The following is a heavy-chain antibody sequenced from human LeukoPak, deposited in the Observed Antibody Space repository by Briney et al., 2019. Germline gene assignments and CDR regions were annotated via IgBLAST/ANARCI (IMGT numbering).Heavy chain of an antibody. CDR2: ISSSGSTK. J-gene: IGHJ4*02. CDR3: AREWFKTHDY. V-gene: IGHV3-48*03. Sequence: GGSLRLFCAASAFTFSSYEMNWVRQAPGKGLEWVSYISSSGSTKHYADSVKGRFTISRDNAKNSLYLQMNSLRAEDTAVYYCAREWFKTHDYWGQGTLVTVSS. D-gene: IGHD3-10*01. CDR1: AFTFSSYE.